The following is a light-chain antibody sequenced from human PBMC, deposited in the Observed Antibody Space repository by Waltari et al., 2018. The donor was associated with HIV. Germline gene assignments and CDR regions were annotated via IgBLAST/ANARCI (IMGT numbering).Light chain of an antibody. Sequence: DIVMTQSPDSLTVSPGERASIKCMSTQSLLYSPNNKNFLVWYQQKPGQPPTLLIYWASSRESGVPARFSGSGSGTNFTLTISSLQPEDVATYFCQQYFTTPWTFGQGTKVE. J-gene: IGKJ1*01. CDR3: QQYFTTPWT. CDR1: QSLLYSPNNKNF. CDR2: WAS. V-gene: IGKV4-1*01.